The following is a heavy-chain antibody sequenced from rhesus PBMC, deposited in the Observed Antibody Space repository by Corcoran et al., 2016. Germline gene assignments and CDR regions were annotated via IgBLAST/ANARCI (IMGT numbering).Heavy chain of an antibody. V-gene: IGHV4-169*02. Sequence: QVQLQESGPGLAKPSETLSVTCAVSGGPISSSYWSWIRSAQGQGLEGVGFIYGSGRSTTYNPSLKSRVTLSLDTSKNQLSLKLSSVTAADTAVYYCASEPGIEYCTTTYCSSGYFEVWGQGALVTVSS. J-gene: IGHJ1*01. CDR1: GGPISSSY. CDR2: IYGSGRST. D-gene: IGHD2-15*01. CDR3: ASEPGIEYCTTTYCSSGYFEV.